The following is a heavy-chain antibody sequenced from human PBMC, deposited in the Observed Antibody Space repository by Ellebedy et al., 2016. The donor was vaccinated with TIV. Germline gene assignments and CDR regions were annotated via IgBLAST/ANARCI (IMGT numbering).Heavy chain of an antibody. CDR1: GFTFSSYH. CDR2: ISTSGSTI. V-gene: IGHV3-48*01. D-gene: IGHD3-10*01. Sequence: GESLKISCAAFGFTFSSYHMNWVRQAPGKGLEWVSYISTSGSTIKYADSVKGRFTISRDNSKNTLTLQMNSLRLEDTAVYYCAKVLFAFGEFESPFDPWGQGTLVIVPS. CDR3: AKVLFAFGEFESPFDP. J-gene: IGHJ5*02.